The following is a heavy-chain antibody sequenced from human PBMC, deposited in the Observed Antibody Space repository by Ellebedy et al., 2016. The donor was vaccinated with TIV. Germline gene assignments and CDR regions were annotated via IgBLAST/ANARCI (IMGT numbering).Heavy chain of an antibody. CDR1: GFTFSSYS. CDR3: ARVVGGYFDY. D-gene: IGHD2-15*01. J-gene: IGHJ4*02. Sequence: GESLKISCAASGFTFSSYSMNWVRQAPGKGLEWVSSISSSSSYIYYADSVKGRFTISRDNAKNSLYLQMNSLRAEDTAVYYCARVVGGYFDYWGQGTLVTVSS. CDR2: ISSSSSYI. V-gene: IGHV3-21*01.